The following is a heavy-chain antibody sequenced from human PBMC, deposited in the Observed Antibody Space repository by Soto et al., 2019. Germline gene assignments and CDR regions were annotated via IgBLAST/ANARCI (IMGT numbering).Heavy chain of an antibody. Sequence: EVQLVESGGGLVQPGRSLRLSCAASGFTFDDYAMHWVRQAPGKGLEWGSGISWNSGSIGYADSVKGRFTISRDNAKNSLYLQMNSLRAEDTALYYCAKATKPPIAVAGPSFDYWGQGTLVTVSS. V-gene: IGHV3-9*01. CDR1: GFTFDDYA. CDR3: AKATKPPIAVAGPSFDY. CDR2: ISWNSGSI. D-gene: IGHD6-19*01. J-gene: IGHJ4*02.